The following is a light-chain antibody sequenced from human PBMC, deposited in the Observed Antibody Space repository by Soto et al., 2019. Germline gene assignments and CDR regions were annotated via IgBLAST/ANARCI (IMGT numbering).Light chain of an antibody. CDR3: QQYNSYPRT. CDR1: QSVSNN. J-gene: IGKJ1*01. V-gene: IGKV3-15*01. Sequence: EIVMTQSPATLSVSPGERATLSCRASQSVSNNLAWYQQKPGQAPRLLMYGASTRATGIPARFSGSGSGTEFTLTISSLQSEDFAVYYCQQYNSYPRTFGQGTKVEIK. CDR2: GAS.